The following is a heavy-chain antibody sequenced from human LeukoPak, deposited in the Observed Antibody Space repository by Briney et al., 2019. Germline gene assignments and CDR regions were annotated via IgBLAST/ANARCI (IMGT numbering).Heavy chain of an antibody. J-gene: IGHJ5*02. CDR2: IYYSGST. CDR3: ARASTWIWFDP. CDR1: GGSISSYY. D-gene: IGHD5-12*01. V-gene: IGHV4-59*01. Sequence: PSETLSLTCTVSGGSISSYYWSWTRQPPGKGLEWIGYIYYSGSTNYNPSLKSRVTISVDTSKNQFSLKLSSVTAADTAVYYCARASTWIWFDPWGQGTLVTVSS.